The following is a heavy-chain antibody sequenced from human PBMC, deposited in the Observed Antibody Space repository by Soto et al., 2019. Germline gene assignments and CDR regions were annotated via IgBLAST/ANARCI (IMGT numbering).Heavy chain of an antibody. J-gene: IGHJ5*01. CDR3: VREATIGSTYSGYDAIDS. D-gene: IGHD5-12*01. V-gene: IGHV1-69*08. Sequence: QVQLVQSGAEVKKPGSSVKVYCKASGGTFSTSTFPWVRQAPGQGLEWMGRTIPLLNVADYAQDFQGRVTITAVKSTSTAFMELTSLTSKDTAVYYCVREATIGSTYSGYDAIDSWGHGTLVSLSS. CDR1: GGTFSTST. CDR2: TIPLLNVA.